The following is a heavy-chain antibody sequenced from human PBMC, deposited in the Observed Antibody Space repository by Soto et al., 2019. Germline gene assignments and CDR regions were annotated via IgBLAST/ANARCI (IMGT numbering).Heavy chain of an antibody. CDR1: ALTFNNYA. D-gene: IGHD1-1*01. J-gene: IGHJ4*02. CDR2: ISYDGINK. CDR3: AKDRDDERRPYFDY. V-gene: IGHV3-30-3*01. Sequence: PGVSLRLSCAASALTFNNYAMHWVRQAPGKGLEWVAFISYDGINKYYSDSVKGRFTTSRDGSENTLFLQMNSLRPEDTAMYYCAKDRDDERRPYFDYWGKGTLVTVSS.